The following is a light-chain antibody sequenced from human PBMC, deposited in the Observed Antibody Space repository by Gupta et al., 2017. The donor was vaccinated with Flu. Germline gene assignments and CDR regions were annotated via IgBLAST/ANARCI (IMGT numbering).Light chain of an antibody. J-gene: IGLJ3*02. CDR3: AAWDDSLNGWL. CDR1: NSNVGSNA. CDR2: SNN. Sequence: QSVLGQPPSASGTPGQWITISCSGSNSNVGSNAVTWYQHVSGKAPKLLIYSNNLRSSGVPDRFSGSKSVTSASLDISGLQSEDEADYYCAAWDDSLNGWLFGGGTKVTVL. V-gene: IGLV1-44*01.